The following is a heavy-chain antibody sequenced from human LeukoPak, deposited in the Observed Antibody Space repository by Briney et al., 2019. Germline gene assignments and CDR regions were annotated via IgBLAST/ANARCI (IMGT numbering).Heavy chain of an antibody. V-gene: IGHV1-46*01. CDR3: ARPTATNSFDN. CDR2: INPSGGST. Sequence: ASVKVSCKASGYTFTSYYMRWVRQAPGQGLEWMGIINPSGGSTYYAQKFQGRVTVTRDVSTSTVYMELSSLRSEDTAVYYCARPTATNSFDNWGQGTLVTVSS. CDR1: GYTFTSYY. D-gene: IGHD1-26*01. J-gene: IGHJ4*02.